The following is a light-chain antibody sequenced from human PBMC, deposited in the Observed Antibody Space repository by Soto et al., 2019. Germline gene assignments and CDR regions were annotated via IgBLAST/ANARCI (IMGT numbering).Light chain of an antibody. V-gene: IGKV1-39*01. Sequence: DIHMTQSPSSLSASVGDRITITCRASQSISTYLNWYQQKPGKAPKLLIFAAISLQSGVPSRFSGRGSGTDFTLTISSLEPEDSAVYYCQQRHMWPITFGQGTRLEIK. CDR2: AAI. CDR1: QSISTY. CDR3: QQRHMWPIT. J-gene: IGKJ5*01.